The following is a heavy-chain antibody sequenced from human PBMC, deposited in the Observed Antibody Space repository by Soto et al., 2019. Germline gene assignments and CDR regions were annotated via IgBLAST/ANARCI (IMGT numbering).Heavy chain of an antibody. J-gene: IGHJ6*02. CDR1: GYSFTSYW. CDR2: IYPGDSDT. Sequence: PGESLKISCKGSGYSFTSYWIGWVRQMSGKGLEWTGIIYPGDSDTRYSPSFQGQVTISADKSISTAYLQWSSLKASDTSMYYCVRVSPATIYYYGMDVWGQGTTVTVSS. D-gene: IGHD5-12*01. V-gene: IGHV5-51*01. CDR3: VRVSPATIYYYGMDV.